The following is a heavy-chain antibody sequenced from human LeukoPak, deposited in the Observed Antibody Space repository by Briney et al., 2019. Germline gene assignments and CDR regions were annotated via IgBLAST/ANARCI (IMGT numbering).Heavy chain of an antibody. V-gene: IGHV4-59*01. CDR2: IYYSGST. Sequence: SETLSLTCTVSGGSISSYYRSWIRQPPGKGLEWIGYIYYSGSTNYNPSLKSRVTISVDTSKNQFSLKLSSVTAADTAVYYCARRAYDFWSGYSYFDYWGQGTLVTVSS. D-gene: IGHD3-3*01. CDR1: GGSISSYY. J-gene: IGHJ4*02. CDR3: ARRAYDFWSGYSYFDY.